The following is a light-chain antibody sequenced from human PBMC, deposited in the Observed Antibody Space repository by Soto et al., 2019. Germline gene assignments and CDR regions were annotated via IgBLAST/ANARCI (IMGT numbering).Light chain of an antibody. CDR1: HTITNDY. CDR3: QQYGFSPIS. Sequence: IVLTHSPGTLSFSPWQRSTLSSSSSHTITNDYVAWYQQKDRPAPRLLILAASTSATSIPDRCSGSGSGPEYTLTISMLEAEDVAVYSCQQYGFSPISFGQGTRLEIK. J-gene: IGKJ5*01. V-gene: IGKV3-20*01. CDR2: AAS.